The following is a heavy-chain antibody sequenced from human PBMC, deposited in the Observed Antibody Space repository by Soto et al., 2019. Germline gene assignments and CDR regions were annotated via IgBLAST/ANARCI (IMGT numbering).Heavy chain of an antibody. V-gene: IGHV1-2*06. D-gene: IGHD3-16*01. Sequence: QVHLVQSGAEVREPGASVKVSCKASGYTFTADYLHWVRQAPGQGLEWLGRINPKSGDTHYAQKFQGRVTMTRDTSVSTAYMEIKGLQSDDTAIYYCAKDREVAYSWFDPWGQGSLVTVTS. CDR2: INPKSGDT. J-gene: IGHJ5*02. CDR1: GYTFTADY. CDR3: AKDREVAYSWFDP.